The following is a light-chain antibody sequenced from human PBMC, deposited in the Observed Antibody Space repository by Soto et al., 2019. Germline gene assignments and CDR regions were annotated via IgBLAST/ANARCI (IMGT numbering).Light chain of an antibody. CDR3: SYYTSSSTVV. CDR2: DVS. V-gene: IGLV2-14*01. CDR1: SSDVGGYNY. J-gene: IGLJ2*01. Sequence: QSALTQPASVSGSPGQSITISCTGTSSDVGGYNYVSWYQQHPGKAPKLMIYDVSNRPSGVSNRFSGSKSGNTASLTISGLPAEDEADYYCSYYTSSSTVVFGGGTKLTVL.